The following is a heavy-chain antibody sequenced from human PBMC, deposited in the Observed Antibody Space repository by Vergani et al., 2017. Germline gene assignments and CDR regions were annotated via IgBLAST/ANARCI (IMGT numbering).Heavy chain of an antibody. CDR2: ISSSDRRT. CDR3: ARGGSWGYLNYFDY. J-gene: IGHJ4*02. CDR1: GFTFIIHA. D-gene: IGHD1-26*01. V-gene: IGHV3-23*01. Sequence: EVQLLESGGDLVQPGGPLRFPCAALGFTFIIHAMSWFRQAPGKGREWFSPISSSDRRTHYADSVKGRFTIPRDNSKNPLFLHMNSLRPEDTAVYYCARGGSWGYLNYFDYWGQGTLVTVSS.